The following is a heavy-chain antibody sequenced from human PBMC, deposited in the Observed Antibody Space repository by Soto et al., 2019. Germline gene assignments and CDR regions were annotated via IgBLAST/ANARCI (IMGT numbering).Heavy chain of an antibody. CDR3: AKDMAPYSSLIILVDY. V-gene: IGHV3-23*01. CDR1: GFTFSSYA. CDR2: ISGSGGST. D-gene: IGHD6-6*01. J-gene: IGHJ4*02. Sequence: EVQLLESGGGLVQPGGSLRLSCAASGFTFSSYAMSWVRQAPGKGLEWVSAISGSGGSTYYADSVKGRFTISRDNSKNTLYLQMNSLRAEDTAVYYCAKDMAPYSSLIILVDYWGQGTLVTVSS.